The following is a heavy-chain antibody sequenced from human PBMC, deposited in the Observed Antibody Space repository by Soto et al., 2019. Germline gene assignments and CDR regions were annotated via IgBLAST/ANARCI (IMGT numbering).Heavy chain of an antibody. Sequence: GGSLRLSCAASGFTFSSYAMSWVRQAPGMGLEWVSAISGSGGSTYYADSVKGRFTISRDNSKNTLYLQMNSLRAEDTAVYYCAKDPVVPAAPADDAFDIWGQGTMVTVSS. CDR3: AKDPVVPAAPADDAFDI. V-gene: IGHV3-23*01. J-gene: IGHJ3*02. CDR2: ISGSGGST. D-gene: IGHD2-2*01. CDR1: GFTFSSYA.